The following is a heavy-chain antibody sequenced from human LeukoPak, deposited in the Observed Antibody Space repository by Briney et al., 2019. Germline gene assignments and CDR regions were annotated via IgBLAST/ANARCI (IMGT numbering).Heavy chain of an antibody. D-gene: IGHD2-15*01. Sequence: GASVKVSCKASGYTFTGYYMHWVRQAPGQGLEWMGWINPNSGGTNYAQKFQGRVTMTRDTSISTAYMELSRLRSDDTAVYYCARDRGDCSGGSCDQGIWRSPFDPWGQGTLVTVSS. CDR1: GYTFTGYY. V-gene: IGHV1-2*02. J-gene: IGHJ5*02. CDR3: ARDRGDCSGGSCDQGIWRSPFDP. CDR2: INPNSGGT.